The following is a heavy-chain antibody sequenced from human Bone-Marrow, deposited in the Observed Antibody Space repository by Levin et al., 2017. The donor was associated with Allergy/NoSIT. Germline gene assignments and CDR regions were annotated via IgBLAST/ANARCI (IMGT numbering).Heavy chain of an antibody. CDR2: ISYDGSNK. J-gene: IGHJ3*02. Sequence: GGSLRLSCAASGFTFSSYAMHWVRQAPGKGLEWVAVISYDGSNKYYADSVKGRFTISRDNSKNTLYLQMNSLRAEDTAVYYCARDGVVVVVAATDYAFDIWGQGTMVTVSS. CDR3: ARDGVVVVVAATDYAFDI. D-gene: IGHD2-15*01. CDR1: GFTFSSYA. V-gene: IGHV3-30*04.